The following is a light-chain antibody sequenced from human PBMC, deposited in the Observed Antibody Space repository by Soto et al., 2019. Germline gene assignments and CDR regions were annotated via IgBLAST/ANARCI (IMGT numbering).Light chain of an antibody. CDR2: EVN. J-gene: IGLJ1*01. Sequence: QSVLTQPPSASGSPGQSVTISCTGTSSDVGAYNYVSWYQQHPGKAPKLMISEVNKRPSGVPDRFSGSKSGNTASLTVSGLQPEDEADYYCSSYGGPNNSNYVLGTGTKVTV. V-gene: IGLV2-8*01. CDR1: SSDVGAYNY. CDR3: SSYGGPNNSNYV.